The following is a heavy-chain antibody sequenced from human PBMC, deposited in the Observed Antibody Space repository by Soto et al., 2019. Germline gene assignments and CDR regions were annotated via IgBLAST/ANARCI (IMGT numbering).Heavy chain of an antibody. D-gene: IGHD4-17*01. CDR1: GFTFSSYW. Sequence: GGSLRLSCAASGFTFSSYWMSWVRQAPGKGLEWVANLKQEGSEKYYVDSVKGRFTISRDNAKNSLYLQMNSLRAEDTAVYYCARVNYGDYATYYYYYYMDVWGKGTTVTVSS. CDR3: ARVNYGDYATYYYYYYMDV. V-gene: IGHV3-7*03. J-gene: IGHJ6*03. CDR2: LKQEGSEK.